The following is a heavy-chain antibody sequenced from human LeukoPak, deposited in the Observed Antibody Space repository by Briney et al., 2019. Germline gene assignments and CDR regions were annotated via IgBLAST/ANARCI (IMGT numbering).Heavy chain of an antibody. CDR3: AREESGSSSWLKNWFDP. CDR2: ISSSGSTI. V-gene: IGHV3-48*03. Sequence: GGSLRLXCAASGFTFSSYEMNWVRQAPGKGLGWVSYISSSGSTIYYADSVKGRFTISGDNAKNSLYLQMNSLRAEDTAVYYCAREESGSSSWLKNWFDPWGQGTLVTVSS. J-gene: IGHJ5*02. D-gene: IGHD6-13*01. CDR1: GFTFSSYE.